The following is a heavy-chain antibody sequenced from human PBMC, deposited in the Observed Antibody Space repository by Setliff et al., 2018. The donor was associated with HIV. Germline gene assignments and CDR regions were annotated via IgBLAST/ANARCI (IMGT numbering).Heavy chain of an antibody. Sequence: GESLTISCAASGFTFSNYAMCWVRQAPGKGLEWVSNISGSDDNTYYADSVKGRFTISRDNSKNTLYLQMNSLRAEDTAVYYCAKDNNFWSGLHYYYYMDVWGKGTTVAVSS. D-gene: IGHD3-3*01. CDR1: GFTFSNYA. CDR2: ISGSDDNT. CDR3: AKDNNFWSGLHYYYYMDV. V-gene: IGHV3-23*01. J-gene: IGHJ6*03.